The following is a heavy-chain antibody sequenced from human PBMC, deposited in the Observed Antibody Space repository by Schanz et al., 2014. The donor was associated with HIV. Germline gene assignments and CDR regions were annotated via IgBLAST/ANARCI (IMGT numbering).Heavy chain of an antibody. CDR3: TKEVPPDI. J-gene: IGHJ6*02. CDR2: ISGTGGST. CDR1: GFTFSSYA. D-gene: IGHD1-1*01. V-gene: IGHV3-23*01. Sequence: EVQLLESGGGLVRPGGSLRIFCATSGFTFSSYAMNWVRQAPGKGLEWVSFISGTGGSTYYTDSVKGRFTISRDNFKDTLYLQMNSLRAEDTAVYYCTKEVPPDIWGQGTTVTVSS.